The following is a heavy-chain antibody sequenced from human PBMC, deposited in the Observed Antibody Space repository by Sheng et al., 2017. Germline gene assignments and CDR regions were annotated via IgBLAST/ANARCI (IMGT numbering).Heavy chain of an antibody. V-gene: IGHV4-39*07. CDR2: IYYNGNT. CDR1: GGSISSSNYY. J-gene: IGHJ4*02. D-gene: IGHD3-22*01. Sequence: QLQLQESGPGLVKPWETLSLTCIVSGGSISSSNYYWGWIRQPPGKGLEWIGNIYYNGNTYYNPSLKSRVTISLDTSKNQFSLRLNSVTAADTALYYCARVVKASTAHDYWGQGTPSPSPQ. CDR3: ARVVKASTAHDY.